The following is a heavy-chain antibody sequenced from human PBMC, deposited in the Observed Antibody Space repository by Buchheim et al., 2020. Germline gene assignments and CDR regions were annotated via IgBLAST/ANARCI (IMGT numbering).Heavy chain of an antibody. Sequence: EVQLVESGGGLVQPGGSLRLSCAASGFTFSCYAMSWVRQATGKGLEWVSAISGSGGSTYYADSVKGRFTISRDNSKNTLYLQMNSLRAEDTAVYYCAKVGALVGPTRNWGSYGMDVWGQGTT. V-gene: IGHV3-23*04. D-gene: IGHD7-27*01. J-gene: IGHJ6*02. CDR2: ISGSGGST. CDR1: GFTFSCYA. CDR3: AKVGALVGPTRNWGSYGMDV.